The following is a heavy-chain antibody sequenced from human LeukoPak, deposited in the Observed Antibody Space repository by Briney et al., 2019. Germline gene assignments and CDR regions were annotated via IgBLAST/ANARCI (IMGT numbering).Heavy chain of an antibody. CDR3: ARDGDPTGRHFDY. Sequence: GGSLSLSCAASGFTFSTYTMNWVRQAPGKGLEWVSYISSRSTTIYYADSVKGRFTISRDTAKNSLYLQMNSLRDEDTAVYYCARDGDPTGRHFDYWGQGTLVTV. CDR1: GFTFSTYT. D-gene: IGHD4-11*01. J-gene: IGHJ4*02. V-gene: IGHV3-48*02. CDR2: ISSRSTTI.